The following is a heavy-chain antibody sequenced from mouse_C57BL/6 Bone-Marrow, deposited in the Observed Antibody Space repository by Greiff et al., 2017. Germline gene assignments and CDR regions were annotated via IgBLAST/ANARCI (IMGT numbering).Heavy chain of an antibody. CDR2: IYPGDGDT. D-gene: IGHD1-1*01. J-gene: IGHJ4*01. CDR3: AVVRAMDY. CDR1: GYAFSSSW. Sequence: VKLMESGPELEKPGASVKISCKASGYAFSSSWMNWVKQRPGKGLEWIGRIYPGDGDTNYNGKFKGKATLTADKSSSTAYMQLSSLTSEDSAVYFCAVVRAMDYWGQGTSVTVSS. V-gene: IGHV1-82*01.